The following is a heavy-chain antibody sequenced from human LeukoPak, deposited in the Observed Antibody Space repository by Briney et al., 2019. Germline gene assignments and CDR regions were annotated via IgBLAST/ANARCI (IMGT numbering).Heavy chain of an antibody. CDR3: AKANPVDGYKFFTPNRYYFDY. Sequence: GGSLRLSCAASGFTFSSYAMSWVRQAPGKGLEWVSAISGSGGSTYYADSVKGRFTISRDNSKNTLYLQMNSLRAEDTAVYYCAKANPVDGYKFFTPNRYYFDYWGQGTLVTVSS. CDR1: GFTFSSYA. V-gene: IGHV3-23*01. J-gene: IGHJ4*02. D-gene: IGHD5-24*01. CDR2: ISGSGGST.